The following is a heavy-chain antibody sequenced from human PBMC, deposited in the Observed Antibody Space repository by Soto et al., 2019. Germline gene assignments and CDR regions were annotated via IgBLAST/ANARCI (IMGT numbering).Heavy chain of an antibody. V-gene: IGHV1-69*13. CDR2: IIPIFGTA. Sequence: RASVKVSCKASGGTFSSYAISWVRQAPGQGLEWMGGIIPIFGTANYAQKFQGRVTITADESTSTAYMELSSLRSEDTAVYYCARVETGALDYWGQGTLVTVSS. CDR1: GGTFSSYA. CDR3: ARVETGALDY. J-gene: IGHJ4*02. D-gene: IGHD3-10*01.